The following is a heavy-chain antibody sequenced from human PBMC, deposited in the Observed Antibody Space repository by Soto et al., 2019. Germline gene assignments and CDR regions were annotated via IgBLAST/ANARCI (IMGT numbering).Heavy chain of an antibody. Sequence: LSLTCTVSGGSISSSSYYWGWIRQPPGKGLEWIGSIYYSGSTYYNPSLKSRVTISVDTSKNQFSLKLSSVTAADTAVYYCARRGEDYYYYGMDVWGQGTTVTVSS. J-gene: IGHJ6*02. CDR1: GGSISSSSYY. V-gene: IGHV4-39*01. CDR2: IYYSGST. CDR3: ARRGEDYYYYGMDV.